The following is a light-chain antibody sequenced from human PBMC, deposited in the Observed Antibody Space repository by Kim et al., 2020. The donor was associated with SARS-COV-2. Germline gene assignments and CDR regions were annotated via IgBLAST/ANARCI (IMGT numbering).Light chain of an antibody. V-gene: IGLV6-57*03. CDR3: QSYDSSMPRVG. CDR2: EDN. Sequence: NFMLTQPHSVSESPGKTVTISCTRSSGSIASNYVQWYQQRPGSAPTTVIYEDNQRPSGVPDRFSGSIDSSSNSASLTISGLKTEDEADYYCQSYDSSMPRVGFGGGTKLTVL. J-gene: IGLJ2*01. CDR1: SGSIASNY.